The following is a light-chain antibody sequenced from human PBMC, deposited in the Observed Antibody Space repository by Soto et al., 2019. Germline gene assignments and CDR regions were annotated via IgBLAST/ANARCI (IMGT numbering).Light chain of an antibody. CDR1: QSVRTY. Sequence: EIVLTQSPVTLSLSPGERATLSCRASQSVRTYLAWYQVKPGQAPRLLIYDASSRASGVPGRFSGSGSGTDFTLTISSLEPEDFALYYCQQRNSWPPITFGQGTRLEIK. V-gene: IGKV3-11*01. J-gene: IGKJ5*01. CDR2: DAS. CDR3: QQRNSWPPIT.